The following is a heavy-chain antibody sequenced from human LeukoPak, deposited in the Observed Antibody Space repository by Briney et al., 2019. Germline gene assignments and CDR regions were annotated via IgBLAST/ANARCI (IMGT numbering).Heavy chain of an antibody. Sequence: GGSLRLSCAASGFTLDDYAMHWVRQAPGKGLEWVSLISGDGGSTYYADSVKGRFTISRDNSKNSLYLQMNSLRTEDTALYYCAKDEKYYYDSSGYSTLPDYWGQGTLVTVSS. CDR3: AKDEKYYYDSSGYSTLPDY. D-gene: IGHD3-22*01. V-gene: IGHV3-43*02. CDR1: GFTLDDYA. CDR2: ISGDGGST. J-gene: IGHJ4*02.